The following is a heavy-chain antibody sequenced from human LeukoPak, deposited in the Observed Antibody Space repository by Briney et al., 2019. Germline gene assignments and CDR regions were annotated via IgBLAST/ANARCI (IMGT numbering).Heavy chain of an antibody. CDR3: ARAGYDSSGYYY. V-gene: IGHV3-33*01. J-gene: IGHJ4*02. CDR1: GFTFSSYG. Sequence: GRSLRLSCAASGFTFSSYGMHWVRQAPGKGLEWVAVIWYDGSNKYYADSVKGRFTISRDNSKNTLYLQMNSLRAEDTAVYYCARAGYDSSGYYYWGQGTLVTVSS. D-gene: IGHD3-22*01. CDR2: IWYDGSNK.